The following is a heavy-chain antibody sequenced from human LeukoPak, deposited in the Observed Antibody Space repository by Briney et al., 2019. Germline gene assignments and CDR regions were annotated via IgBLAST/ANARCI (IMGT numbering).Heavy chain of an antibody. D-gene: IGHD2-15*01. J-gene: IGHJ6*03. CDR2: ISAYNGNT. Sequence: ASVKVSCKASGYTFTGYYMHWVRQAPGQGLEWMGWISAYNGNTNYAQKLQGRVTMTTDTSTSTAYMGLRSLRSDDTAVYYCARSVGYYYYMDVWGKGTTVTVSS. CDR3: ARSVGYYYYMDV. V-gene: IGHV1-18*04. CDR1: GYTFTGYY.